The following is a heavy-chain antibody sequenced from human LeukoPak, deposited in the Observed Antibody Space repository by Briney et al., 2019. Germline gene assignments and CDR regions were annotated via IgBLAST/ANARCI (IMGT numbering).Heavy chain of an antibody. J-gene: IGHJ3*02. CDR1: GGSIGATNYY. CDR3: ARDPLLRIEAFDI. V-gene: IGHV4-39*07. D-gene: IGHD1-26*01. Sequence: PSETLSLTCTVSGGSIGATNYYWAWIRQPPGKGLEWIGSVYFGRNTYYNPSLKSRVTISLVTSKNQFSLKLTSVTAADTAVYYCARDPLLRIEAFDIWGQGTMVTVSS. CDR2: VYFGRNT.